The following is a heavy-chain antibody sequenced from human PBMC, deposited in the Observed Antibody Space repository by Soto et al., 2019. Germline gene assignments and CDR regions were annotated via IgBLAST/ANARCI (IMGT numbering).Heavy chain of an antibody. CDR1: GYTFTGYY. V-gene: IGHV1-2*04. Sequence: ASVKVSCKASGYTFTGYYMHWVRQAPGQGLEWMGWINPNSGGTNYAQKFQGWVTMTRDTSISTAYMELSRLRSDDTAVYYCARDWAYCGGDCPYNWLDPWGQGTLVTVSS. J-gene: IGHJ5*02. CDR2: INPNSGGT. D-gene: IGHD2-21*02. CDR3: ARDWAYCGGDCPYNWLDP.